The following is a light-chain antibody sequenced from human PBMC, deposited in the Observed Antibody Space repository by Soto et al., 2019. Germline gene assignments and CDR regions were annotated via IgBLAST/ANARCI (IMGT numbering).Light chain of an antibody. CDR2: DDD. J-gene: IGLJ1*01. V-gene: IGLV1-51*01. CDR1: SSNIGGNS. CDR3: GSWDSSLSAYV. Sequence: QSVMTQPPSVSAAPGQTVTISCSGSSSNIGGNSVSWYQQLPGTAPKLLIYDDDKRPSVIPDRFSGSKSGTSATLGITGFQTEDDDYYCCGSWDSSLSAYVFATGTQLTVL.